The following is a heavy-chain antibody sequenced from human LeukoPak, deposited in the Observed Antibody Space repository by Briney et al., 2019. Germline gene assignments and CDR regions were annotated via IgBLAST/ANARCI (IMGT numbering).Heavy chain of an antibody. CDR2: INHSGST. V-gene: IGHV4-34*01. CDR3: ARRNRAARRTYYFDY. Sequence: SETLSLTCAVYGGSFSGYYWSWIRQPPGKGLEWIGEINHSGSTNYNPSLKSRVTISVDTSKNQFSLKLSSVTAADTAVYYCARRNRAARRTYYFDYWGQGTLVTVSS. CDR1: GGSFSGYY. D-gene: IGHD6-6*01. J-gene: IGHJ4*02.